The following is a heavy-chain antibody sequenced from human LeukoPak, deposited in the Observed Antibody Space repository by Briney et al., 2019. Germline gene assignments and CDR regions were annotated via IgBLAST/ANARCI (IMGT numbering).Heavy chain of an antibody. CDR3: ARVYRHGAQTKYYFDY. J-gene: IGHJ4*02. CDR2: ISAYNGNT. Sequence: ASVKVSCKTSGYTFTNYGISWVRQAPGQGLEWMGWISAYNGNTNYAQKLQGRVTMTTDTSTSTAYMELRSLRSDDTAVYYCARVYRHGAQTKYYFDYWGQGTLVTVSS. D-gene: IGHD1-26*01. V-gene: IGHV1-18*01. CDR1: GYTFTNYG.